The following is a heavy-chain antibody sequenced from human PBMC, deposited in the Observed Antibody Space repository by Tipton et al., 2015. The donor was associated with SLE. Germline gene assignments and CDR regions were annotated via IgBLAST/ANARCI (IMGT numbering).Heavy chain of an antibody. CDR1: GGSISSYY. Sequence: TLSLTCTVSGGSISSYYWSWIRQPPGKGLEWIGYIYYSGSTNYNPSLKSRVTISVDTSKNQLSLKLSSVTAADTAVYYCARRSVNYYYGMDVWGQGTTVTVSS. J-gene: IGHJ6*02. CDR2: IYYSGST. V-gene: IGHV4-59*08. CDR3: ARRSVNYYYGMDV.